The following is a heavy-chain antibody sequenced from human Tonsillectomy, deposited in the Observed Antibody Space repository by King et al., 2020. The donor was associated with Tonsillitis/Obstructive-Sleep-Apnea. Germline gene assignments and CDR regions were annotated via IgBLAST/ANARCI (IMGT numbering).Heavy chain of an antibody. CDR1: GYTFTTYD. D-gene: IGHD3-22*01. CDR2: MNPNSGNT. Sequence: QVQLVESGAEVKKPGASVKVSCKASGYTFTTYDINWVRQATGQGLEWMGWMNPNSGNTGYVQKFQGRVTMTRNTSISTAYMELSSLRSEDTAVYYCARDYYDNSGYYMDVWGKGTTGTVSS. V-gene: IGHV1-8*01. CDR3: ARDYYDNSGYYMDV. J-gene: IGHJ6*03.